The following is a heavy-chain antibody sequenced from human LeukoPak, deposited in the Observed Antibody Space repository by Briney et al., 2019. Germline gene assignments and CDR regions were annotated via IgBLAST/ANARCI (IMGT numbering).Heavy chain of an antibody. CDR1: GGSISSSDYY. CDR3: ARVPGSGLTPFDY. CDR2: IYYSGST. V-gene: IGHV4-30-4*08. J-gene: IGHJ4*02. Sequence: ASETLSLTCTVSGGSISSSDYYWSWIRQPPGKGLEWIGYIYYSGSTYYNPSLKSRVTISVDTSKNQFSLKLTSVTAADTAVYYCARVPGSGLTPFDYWGQGTLVTVSS. D-gene: IGHD3-10*01.